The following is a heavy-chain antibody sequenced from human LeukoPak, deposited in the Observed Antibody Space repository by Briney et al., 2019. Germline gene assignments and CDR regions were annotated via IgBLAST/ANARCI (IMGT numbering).Heavy chain of an antibody. D-gene: IGHD2-15*01. V-gene: IGHV3-33*01. Sequence: GRSLRLSCAASGFTFSSYGMHWVRQAPGKGLEWVAVIWYDGSNKYYADSVKGRFTISRDNSKNTLYLQMNSLRAEDTAVYYCARDCGGGSCDAFDIWGQGTMVTASS. CDR1: GFTFSSYG. CDR2: IWYDGSNK. CDR3: ARDCGGGSCDAFDI. J-gene: IGHJ3*02.